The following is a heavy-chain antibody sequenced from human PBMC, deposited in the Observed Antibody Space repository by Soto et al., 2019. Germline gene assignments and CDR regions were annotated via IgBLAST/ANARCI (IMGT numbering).Heavy chain of an antibody. D-gene: IGHD3-22*01. CDR2: INHSGST. CDR3: ARLGGYYQAFDQ. J-gene: IGHJ4*02. V-gene: IGHV4-34*01. CDR1: GGSFSGYY. Sequence: SETLSLTCAVYGGSFSGYYWSWIRQPPGKGLEWIGEINHSGSTNYNPSLKSRVTISVDTSKNQFSLKLSSVTAADTAVYYCARLGGYYQAFDQWGQGSLVTV.